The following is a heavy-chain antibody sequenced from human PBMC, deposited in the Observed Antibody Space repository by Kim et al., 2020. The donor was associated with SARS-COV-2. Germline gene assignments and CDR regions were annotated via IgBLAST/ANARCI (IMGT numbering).Heavy chain of an antibody. Sequence: SVKVSRKASGGTFSSYAISWVRQAPGQGLEWMGGIIPIFGTTNYAQKFQGRVTITADESTSTAYMELSSLRSEDTAVYYCAIIVVVPAAMVVFDYWGQGTLVTVSS. CDR3: AIIVVVPAAMVVFDY. CDR2: IIPIFGTT. J-gene: IGHJ4*02. D-gene: IGHD2-2*01. V-gene: IGHV1-69*13. CDR1: GGTFSSYA.